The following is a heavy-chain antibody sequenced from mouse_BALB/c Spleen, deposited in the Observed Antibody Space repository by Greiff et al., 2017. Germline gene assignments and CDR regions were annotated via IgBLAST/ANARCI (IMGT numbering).Heavy chain of an antibody. CDR3: ARSNYGSRDYCDD. J-gene: IGHJ2*01. CDR2: INPNNGGT. D-gene: IGHD1-1*01. CDR1: GYTFTDYN. V-gene: IGHV1-18*01. Sequence: VQLQQSGPELVKPGASVKIPCKASGYTFTDYNMDWVKQSHGKSLEWIGDINPNNGGTIYNQKFTGKATLTVDKSSSTAYMELRSLTSEDTAVYYCARSNYGSRDYCDDWGQGTTLTVAS.